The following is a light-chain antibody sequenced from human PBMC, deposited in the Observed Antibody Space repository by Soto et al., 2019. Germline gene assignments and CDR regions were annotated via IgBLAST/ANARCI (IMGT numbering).Light chain of an antibody. CDR1: QSVSSY. CDR3: QQYGSSGT. J-gene: IGKJ1*01. Sequence: EIVLTQSPATLSLSPVERATLSCRARQSVSSYLAWYQQKPCQAPRLLIYGASNRATGIPDGFSGSGSGTDFTLPISRLETEDFAVYYCQQYGSSGTFGQGTKVDIK. CDR2: GAS. V-gene: IGKV3-20*01.